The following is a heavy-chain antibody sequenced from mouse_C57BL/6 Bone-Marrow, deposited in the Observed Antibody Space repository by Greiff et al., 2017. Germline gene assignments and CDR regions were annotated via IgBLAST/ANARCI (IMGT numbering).Heavy chain of an antibody. D-gene: IGHD5-1-1*01. Sequence: QVQLKESGAELARPGASVKLSCKASGFTFTGYGISWVKQRPGQGLEWIGEIYPRSGDTDYNEKFKGKATLTADKSSSTAYMEVRSLTSAASAVYFCARRDTVQGWFAYWGQGTMLTVSA. CDR1: GFTFTGYG. CDR3: ARRDTVQGWFAY. J-gene: IGHJ3*01. CDR2: IYPRSGDT. V-gene: IGHV1-81*01.